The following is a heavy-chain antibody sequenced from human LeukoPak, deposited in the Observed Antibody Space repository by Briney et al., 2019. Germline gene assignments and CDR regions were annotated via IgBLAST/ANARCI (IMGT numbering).Heavy chain of an antibody. CDR3: ARARYYFDY. CDR1: GGSISSYY. CDR2: IYYSGST. V-gene: IGHV4-59*01. J-gene: IGHJ4*02. Sequence: PSETLSLTCTVSGGSISSYYWSWIRQPPGKGLEWIGYIYYSGSTNYNPSLKSRVTISVDTSKNQFSLKLSSVTAADMAVYYCARARYYFDYWGQGTLVTVSS.